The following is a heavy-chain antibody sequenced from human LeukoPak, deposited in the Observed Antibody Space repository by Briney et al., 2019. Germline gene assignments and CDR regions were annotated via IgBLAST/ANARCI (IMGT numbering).Heavy chain of an antibody. V-gene: IGHV3-23*01. CDR3: AKASWVSSADAVL. CDR2: LRGGGDT. Sequence: PGGSLRLSCAASGFTFSSYAMSWVRQAPARGLEWVSSLRGGGDTFYADSVKGRFTLSRDESRNTVYLQMNNLRDEDTAVYFCAKASWVSSADAVLWGQGTLVTVSS. D-gene: IGHD3-3*02. CDR1: GFTFSSYA. J-gene: IGHJ4*02.